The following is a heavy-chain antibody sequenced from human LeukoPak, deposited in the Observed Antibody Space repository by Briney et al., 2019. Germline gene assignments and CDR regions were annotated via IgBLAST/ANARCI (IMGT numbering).Heavy chain of an antibody. D-gene: IGHD6-6*01. V-gene: IGHV3-21*01. CDR1: GFTFSNAW. Sequence: PGGSLRLSCAASGFTFSNAWMSCVRQAPGKGLEWVSSISSSSSYIYYADSVKGRFTISRDNAKNSLYLQMNSLRAEDTAVYYCARYSSSGMDVWGKGTTVTVSS. CDR2: ISSSSSYI. CDR3: ARYSSSGMDV. J-gene: IGHJ6*04.